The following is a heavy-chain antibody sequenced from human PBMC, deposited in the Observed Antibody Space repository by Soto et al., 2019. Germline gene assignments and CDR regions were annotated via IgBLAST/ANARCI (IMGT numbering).Heavy chain of an antibody. CDR1: GFIFRHYG. Sequence: QVQLVESGGGVVQPGRSLRLSCAASGFIFRHYGMHWVRQAPGKGLEWAAVIAYDGTNAYYADSVKGRFTISRDNSNNTLYLQMTSLRADDTAVYYCAKRLTTSGSEVFDVWGLGTLVTVSS. D-gene: IGHD1-1*01. CDR2: IAYDGTNA. V-gene: IGHV3-30*18. CDR3: AKRLTTSGSEVFDV. J-gene: IGHJ3*01.